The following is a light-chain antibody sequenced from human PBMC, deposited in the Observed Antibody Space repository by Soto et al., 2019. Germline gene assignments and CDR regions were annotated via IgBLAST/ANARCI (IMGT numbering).Light chain of an antibody. J-gene: IGKJ4*01. CDR1: QSLLYSSNNKNY. V-gene: IGKV4-1*01. CDR2: WAS. Sequence: DVVMTQSPDSLAVSLGERATINCKSSQSLLYSSNNKNYLAWYQQKPGQPPKLLIYWASTRESGVPDRFSGSGSGTDFTLTISSLQAEDVAVYHCQQYYSTPPTFGGGTKVEIK. CDR3: QQYYSTPPT.